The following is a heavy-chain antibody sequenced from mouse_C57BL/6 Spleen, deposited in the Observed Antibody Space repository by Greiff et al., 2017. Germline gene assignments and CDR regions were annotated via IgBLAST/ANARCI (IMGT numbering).Heavy chain of an antibody. CDR1: GYTFTDYY. D-gene: IGHD2-1*01. Sequence: VKLMESGPELVKPGASVKISCKASGYTFTDYYINWVKQRPGQGLEWIGWIFPGSGSTYYNEKFKGKATLTVDKSSSTAYMLLSSLTSEDSAVYFCARSEGLYGSYWYFDVWGTGTTVTVSS. J-gene: IGHJ1*03. V-gene: IGHV1-75*01. CDR3: ARSEGLYGSYWYFDV. CDR2: IFPGSGST.